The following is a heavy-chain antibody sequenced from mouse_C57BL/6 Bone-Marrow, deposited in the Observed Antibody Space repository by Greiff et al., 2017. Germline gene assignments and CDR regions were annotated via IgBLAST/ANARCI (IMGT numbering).Heavy chain of an antibody. D-gene: IGHD1-1*01. CDR2: VYPYNGCT. J-gene: IGHJ2*01. V-gene: IGHV1-36*01. Sequence: EVQLQESGPVLVKPGPSVKISCKASGFTFTDYYMHWVKQSHGKSLEWIGLVYPYNGCTSYNQKFKGKATLTVDTSSSTAYMELNSLTYEDSAVYYCARSYYYGSSWYYFDYWGQGTTLTVSS. CDR3: ARSYYYGSSWYYFDY. CDR1: GFTFTDYY.